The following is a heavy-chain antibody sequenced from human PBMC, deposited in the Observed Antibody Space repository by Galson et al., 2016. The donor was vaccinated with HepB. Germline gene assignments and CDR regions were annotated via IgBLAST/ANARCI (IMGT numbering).Heavy chain of an antibody. CDR1: GFTMTTYV. Sequence: LRLSCAASGFTMTTYVIHWLRQAPGKGLEWVAVMSYTGSDKYYTASVKGRFTISRDNSKGTLYLQMKSLRTDDTALYYCARDAGWSDALDIWGQGTMVTVSS. CDR2: MSYTGSDK. J-gene: IGHJ3*02. V-gene: IGHV3-30-3*01. CDR3: ARDAGWSDALDI. D-gene: IGHD6-19*01.